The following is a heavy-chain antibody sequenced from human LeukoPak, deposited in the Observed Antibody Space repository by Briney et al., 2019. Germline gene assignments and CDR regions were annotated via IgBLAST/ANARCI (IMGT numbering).Heavy chain of an antibody. CDR2: INGGGDRT. Sequence: GGSLRLSCEASGFTFSNYGMNWVRQAPGKGLEWVSSINGGGDRTYYANSLKGRFTISRDDSKNTLYLQMNSLRAEDTAVYYCAKAYDTSGYSPFDNWGQGTLVTVSS. V-gene: IGHV3-23*01. J-gene: IGHJ4*02. D-gene: IGHD3-22*01. CDR3: AKAYDTSGYSPFDN. CDR1: GFTFSNYG.